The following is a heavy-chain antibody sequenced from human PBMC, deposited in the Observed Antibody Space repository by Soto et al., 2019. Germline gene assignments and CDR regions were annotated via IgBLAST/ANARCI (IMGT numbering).Heavy chain of an antibody. J-gene: IGHJ3*02. CDR1: GFTFSSYS. CDR3: ARDLAITIFGVVIIEGAFDI. CDR2: ISSSSSTI. V-gene: IGHV3-48*02. D-gene: IGHD3-3*01. Sequence: GGSLRLSCAASGFTFSSYSMNWVRQAPGKGLEWVSYISSSSSTIYYADSVKGRFTISRDNAKNSLYLQMNSLRDEDTAVYYCARDLAITIFGVVIIEGAFDIWGQGTMVTVSS.